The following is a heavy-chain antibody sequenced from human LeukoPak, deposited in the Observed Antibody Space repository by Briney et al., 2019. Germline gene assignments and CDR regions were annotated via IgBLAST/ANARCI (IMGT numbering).Heavy chain of an antibody. V-gene: IGHV3-48*03. Sequence: GGSLRLSCAASGFTFSSYEMTWVRQAPGKGLEWVSYISSSGSTIYYADSVKGRFTISRDNAKNSLYLQMNSLRAEDTAVYYCARDILTGYYDYWGQGTLVTVSS. CDR2: ISSSGSTI. CDR3: ARDILTGYYDY. D-gene: IGHD3-9*01. J-gene: IGHJ4*02. CDR1: GFTFSSYE.